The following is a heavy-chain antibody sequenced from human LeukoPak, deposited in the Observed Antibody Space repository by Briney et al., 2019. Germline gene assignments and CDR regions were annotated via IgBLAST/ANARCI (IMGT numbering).Heavy chain of an antibody. V-gene: IGHV3-9*01. CDR3: ARGEYSSSWLVDY. J-gene: IGHJ4*02. CDR1: GFTFDDYA. CDR2: ISWNSGSI. Sequence: GGSLRLSCAASGFTFDDYAMHWVRQAPGKGLEWVSGISWNSGSIGYADSVKGRFTISRDNSKNTLYVQMNRLRPEDTAVYYCARGEYSSSWLVDYWGQGTLVTVSS. D-gene: IGHD6-13*01.